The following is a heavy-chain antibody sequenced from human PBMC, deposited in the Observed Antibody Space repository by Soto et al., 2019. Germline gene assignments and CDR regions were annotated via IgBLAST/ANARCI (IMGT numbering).Heavy chain of an antibody. CDR1: GYTFTSYA. J-gene: IGHJ3*02. CDR3: ARVFGSLVAPWELAVPDAFDI. V-gene: IGHV1-3*01. Sequence: VQLVQSGAEVKKPGASVKVSCKASGYTFTSYAMHWVRQAPGQRLEWMGWINAGNGNTKYSQKFQGRVTITRDTSASTAYMELSSLRSEDTAVYYCARVFGSLVAPWELAVPDAFDIWGQGTMVTVSS. CDR2: INAGNGNT. D-gene: IGHD1-26*01.